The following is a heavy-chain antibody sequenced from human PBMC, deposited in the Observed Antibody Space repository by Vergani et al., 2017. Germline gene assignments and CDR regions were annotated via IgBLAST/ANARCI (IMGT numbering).Heavy chain of an antibody. J-gene: IGHJ3*01. CDR1: GGSLSGYY. V-gene: IGHV4-34*01. CDR2: INHSGTI. D-gene: IGHD1-26*01. CDR3: ARRAERWETLLRDDFDV. Sequence: QVQLQQWGPGLLKPSETLSLTCAVYGGSLSGYYWSWIRLAPGKGLEWIGEINHSGTINYNPTLKSPFNVSIDTSRDHFSLNLRSVSAADKAVYFCARRAERWETLLRDDFDVWGQGTFVTVSP.